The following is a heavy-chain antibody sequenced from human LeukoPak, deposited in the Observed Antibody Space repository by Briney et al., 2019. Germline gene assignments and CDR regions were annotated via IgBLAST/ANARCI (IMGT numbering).Heavy chain of an antibody. Sequence: SETLSLTCTVSGGSISSNYWSWIRQPPGKGLEWIGYIYYSGSTNSNPSLKSRVTISVDTSKNQFSLKLSSVTAADTAVYYCARAGTSSSYYYYGMDVWGQGTTVTVSS. V-gene: IGHV4-59*01. CDR2: IYYSGST. CDR1: GGSISSNY. J-gene: IGHJ6*02. CDR3: ARAGTSSSYYYYGMDV. D-gene: IGHD6-13*01.